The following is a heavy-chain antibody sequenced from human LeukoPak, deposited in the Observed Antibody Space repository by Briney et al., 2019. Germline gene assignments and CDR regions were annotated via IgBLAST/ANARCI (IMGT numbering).Heavy chain of an antibody. V-gene: IGHV3-30*18. D-gene: IGHD4-17*01. Sequence: AGGSLRLSCAASGFTFSSYGMHWVRQAPGKGPEWVAVISYDGSNKYYADSVKGRFTISRDNSKNTLYLQMNSLRAEDTAVYYCAKDHSFDYGDPYYYYGMDVWGKGTTVTVSS. CDR1: GFTFSSYG. CDR2: ISYDGSNK. J-gene: IGHJ6*04. CDR3: AKDHSFDYGDPYYYYGMDV.